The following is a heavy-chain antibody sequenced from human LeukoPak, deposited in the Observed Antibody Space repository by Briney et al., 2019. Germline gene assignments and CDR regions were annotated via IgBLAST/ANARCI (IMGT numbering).Heavy chain of an antibody. Sequence: PGGSLRLSCAASGFIFSSYGMHWVRQAPGKGLEWVAVIWYDGSNKYYADSVKGRFTISRDNSKNTLYLQMNSLRAEDTAVYYCARLDSGRYIDYWGQGTLVTVSS. CDR1: GFIFSSYG. J-gene: IGHJ4*02. V-gene: IGHV3-33*01. CDR2: IWYDGSNK. D-gene: IGHD1-26*01. CDR3: ARLDSGRYIDY.